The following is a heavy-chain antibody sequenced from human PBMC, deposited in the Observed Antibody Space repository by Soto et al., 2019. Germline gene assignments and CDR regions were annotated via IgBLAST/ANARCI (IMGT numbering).Heavy chain of an antibody. J-gene: IGHJ6*02. CDR3: ARAVWAGTPLYDSYGIDV. V-gene: IGHV4-39*01. D-gene: IGHD1-1*01. CDR2: IYYSGST. Sequence: SETLSLACTVSGGSISSPTYYWGWIRLPPGKGLEWIGSIYYSGSTYYNPSLKSRVTISVDTSKNQFSLKLSSVTAADTALYYCARAVWAGTPLYDSYGIDVWAQGNTVTVSS. CDR1: GGSISSPTYY.